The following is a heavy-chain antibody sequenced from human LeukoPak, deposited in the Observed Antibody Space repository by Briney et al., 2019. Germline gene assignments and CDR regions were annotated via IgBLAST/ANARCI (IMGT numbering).Heavy chain of an antibody. CDR2: ISWNSGSI. CDR1: GFTFDDYA. CDR3: AKRAETTFGGVIGPFDY. D-gene: IGHD3-16*02. J-gene: IGHJ4*02. Sequence: PGRSLRLSCAASGFTFDDYAMHWVRQAPGKGLEWVSGISWNSGSIGYADSVKGRFTISRDNAKNSLYLQMNSLRAEDTALYYCAKRAETTFGGVIGPFDYWGQGTLVTVSS. V-gene: IGHV3-9*01.